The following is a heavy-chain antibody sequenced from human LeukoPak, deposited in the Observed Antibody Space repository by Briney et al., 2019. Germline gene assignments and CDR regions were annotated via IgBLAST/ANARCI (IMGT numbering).Heavy chain of an antibody. CDR1: RFTSDDFG. Sequence: PGGSLRLSCATSRFTSDDFGTHWVRQAPGKGLEWVCFISADGTSTFYADSVRGRFTISRDNSKNSLYLQMNCLRTEDTAFYYCAKETDNWGQGTLVTVSS. V-gene: IGHV3-43*02. CDR2: ISADGTST. CDR3: AKETDN. J-gene: IGHJ4*02.